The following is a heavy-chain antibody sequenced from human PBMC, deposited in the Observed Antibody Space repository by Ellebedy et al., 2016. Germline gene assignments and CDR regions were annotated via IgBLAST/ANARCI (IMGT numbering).Heavy chain of an antibody. Sequence: SVKVSCXASGGTFSSYAISWVRQAPGQGLEWMGGIIPIFGTANYAQKFQGRVTITADESTSTAYMELSSLRSEDTAVYYCALRIGDSSPGGYYYYGMDVWGQGTTVTVSS. CDR2: IIPIFGTA. J-gene: IGHJ6*02. V-gene: IGHV1-69*13. CDR1: GGTFSSYA. D-gene: IGHD3-22*01. CDR3: ALRIGDSSPGGYYYYGMDV.